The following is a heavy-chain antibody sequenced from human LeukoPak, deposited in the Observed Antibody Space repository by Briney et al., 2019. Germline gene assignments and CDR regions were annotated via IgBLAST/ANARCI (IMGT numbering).Heavy chain of an antibody. CDR1: GLTFSSYG. CDR3: ARDRFYCSSTSCPRRWFDP. Sequence: GGSLRLSCAASGLTFSSYGMPWVRQAPGRGLEWVAVIWYDGSNKYYADSVKGRFTISRDNSKNTLYLQMNSLRAEDTAVYYCARDRFYCSSTSCPRRWFDPWGQGTLVTVSS. CDR2: IWYDGSNK. V-gene: IGHV3-33*01. J-gene: IGHJ5*02. D-gene: IGHD2-2*01.